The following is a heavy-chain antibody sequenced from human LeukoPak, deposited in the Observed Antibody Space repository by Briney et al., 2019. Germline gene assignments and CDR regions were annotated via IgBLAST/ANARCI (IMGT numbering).Heavy chain of an antibody. CDR3: AKVKRGRDIAVTGILDY. D-gene: IGHD6-19*01. V-gene: IGHV3-23*01. CDR1: GFTLSSYA. Sequence: PGGSLRLSCADSGFTLSSYAMSWVRQAPGKGLEWVSAISSGGGSTYYADSVKGRFTISRDNSKNTLYLQMNSLRAEDTAIYYCAKVKRGRDIAVTGILDYWGQGTLVTVSS. CDR2: ISSGGGST. J-gene: IGHJ4*02.